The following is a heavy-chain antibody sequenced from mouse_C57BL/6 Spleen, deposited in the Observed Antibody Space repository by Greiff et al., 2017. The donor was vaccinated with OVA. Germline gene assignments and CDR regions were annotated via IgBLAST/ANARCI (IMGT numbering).Heavy chain of an antibody. CDR2: IDPENGDT. J-gene: IGHJ3*01. CDR3: TTNYYGRSSAWFAY. D-gene: IGHD1-1*01. Sequence: EVQLQQSGAELVRPGASVKLSCTASGFNIKDDYMHWVKQRPEQGLEWIGWIDPENGDTEYASKFQGKATITADTSSNTAYLQLSSLTSEDTSVYYCTTNYYGRSSAWFAYWGQGDLVTVSA. CDR1: GFNIKDDY. V-gene: IGHV14-4*01.